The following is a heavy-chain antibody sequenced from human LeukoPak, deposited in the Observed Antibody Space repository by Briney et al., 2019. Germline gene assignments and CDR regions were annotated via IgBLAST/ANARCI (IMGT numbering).Heavy chain of an antibody. J-gene: IGHJ4*02. CDR1: GFTFSSYG. Sequence: GRPLRLSCAASGFTFSSYGMHWVRQAPGKGLEWVAVIWYDGSNKYYADSVKGRFTISRDNSKNTLYLQMNSLRAEDTAVYYCARAAGDFWSGYYREGYFDYWGQGTLVTVSS. CDR3: ARAAGDFWSGYYREGYFDY. V-gene: IGHV3-30*19. CDR2: IWYDGSNK. D-gene: IGHD3-3*01.